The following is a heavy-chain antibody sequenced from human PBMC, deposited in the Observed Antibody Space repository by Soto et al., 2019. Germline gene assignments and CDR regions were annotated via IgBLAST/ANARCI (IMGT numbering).Heavy chain of an antibody. Sequence: QVQLVESGGGVVQPGRSLRLSCAASGFTFSSYGMHWVRQAPGKGLEWVAVISYDGSNKYYADSVKGRFTISRDNSKNTLYLQMNSLRAEDTAVYYCANDQNGDYTYYYGMDVWGQGTTVTASS. J-gene: IGHJ6*02. V-gene: IGHV3-30*18. CDR3: ANDQNGDYTYYYGMDV. CDR1: GFTFSSYG. CDR2: ISYDGSNK. D-gene: IGHD4-17*01.